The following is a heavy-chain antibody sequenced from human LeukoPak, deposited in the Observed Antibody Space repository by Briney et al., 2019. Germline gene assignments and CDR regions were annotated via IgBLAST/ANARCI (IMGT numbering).Heavy chain of an antibody. Sequence: GASVKVSCKASGYTFTSYYMHWVRQAPGQGLEWMGIINPSGGSTSYAQKFQGRVTMTRDTSTSTVYMELSSLRSEDTAVYYCARGGRGIAVAGKEDWYFDLWGRGTLVTVSS. CDR1: GYTFTSYY. CDR3: ARGGRGIAVAGKEDWYFDL. D-gene: IGHD6-19*01. V-gene: IGHV1-46*01. CDR2: INPSGGST. J-gene: IGHJ2*01.